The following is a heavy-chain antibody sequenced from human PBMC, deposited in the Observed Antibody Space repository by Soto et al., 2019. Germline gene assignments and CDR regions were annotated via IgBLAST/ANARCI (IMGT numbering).Heavy chain of an antibody. J-gene: IGHJ6*02. CDR3: ERLPGALVAVLYIYPLDGREAMSDVDV. D-gene: IGHD6-19*01. CDR2: ISFDGSNK. Sequence: QMQLVESGGGVVQPGESLRLSCAASGFTFNYYPMHWVRQTPGKGLEWVAVISFDGSNKYYADSVKGRFTISRDNSKNMLYLQMNSLRAEDAAVYYCERLPGALVAVLYIYPLDGREAMSDVDVWGQGTTVSVSS. CDR1: GFTFNYYP. V-gene: IGHV3-30-3*01.